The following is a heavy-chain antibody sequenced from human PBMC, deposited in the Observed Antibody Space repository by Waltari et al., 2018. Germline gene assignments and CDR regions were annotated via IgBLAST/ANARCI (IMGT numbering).Heavy chain of an antibody. CDR3: AHNFLAAADEEINWFDP. V-gene: IGHV2-5*02. CDR1: GFSLTTDGVG. J-gene: IGHJ5*02. D-gene: IGHD6-13*01. Sequence: QIVLKESGPTLVKPTQTLTLTCTFSGFSLTTDGVGVGWFRQPPGKALEWLALLSWDDEKRYNPALQSRLTITKDTSTDQFVVTMTNMGPVDTGTYYCAHNFLAAADEEINWFDPWGQGVSVTVSS. CDR2: LSWDDEK.